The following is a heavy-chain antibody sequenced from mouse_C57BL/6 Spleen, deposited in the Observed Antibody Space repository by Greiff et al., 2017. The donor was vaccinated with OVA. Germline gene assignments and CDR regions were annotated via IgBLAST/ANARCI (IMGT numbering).Heavy chain of an antibody. J-gene: IGHJ1*03. V-gene: IGHV10-1*01. CDR2: IRSKSNNYAT. Sequence: VQLKESGGGLVQPKGSLKLSCAASGFSFNTYAMNWVRQAPGKGLEWVARIRSKSNNYATYYADSVKDRFTISRDDSESMLYLQMNNLKTEDTAMYYCVRPNYYGSSWYFDVWGTGTTVTVSS. D-gene: IGHD1-1*01. CDR1: GFSFNTYA. CDR3: VRPNYYGSSWYFDV.